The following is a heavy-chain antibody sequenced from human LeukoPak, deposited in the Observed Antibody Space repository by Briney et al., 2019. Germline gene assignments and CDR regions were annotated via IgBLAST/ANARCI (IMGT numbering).Heavy chain of an antibody. CDR3: NTWVGDDF. D-gene: IGHD2-15*01. CDR2: TKNKANNYAT. CDR1: GFTFNDSA. J-gene: IGHJ4*02. V-gene: IGHV3-73*01. Sequence: GSLKLSCAASGFTFNDSAITWVRQASGKGPEWVGRTKNKANNYATTYSASMKGRFVISRDDSKNTAYLQMNSLKTGDTAVYYCNTWVGDDFWGQGTLVTVSS.